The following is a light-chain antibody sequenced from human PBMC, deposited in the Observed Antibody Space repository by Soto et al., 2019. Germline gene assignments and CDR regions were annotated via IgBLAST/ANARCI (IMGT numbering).Light chain of an antibody. CDR2: DAS. J-gene: IGKJ1*01. CDR3: QHRYNWPQT. CDR1: QGVSNY. V-gene: IGKV3-11*01. Sequence: TQSPSTLSASVGDRVTITCRASQGVSNYLAWYQQKPGQPPRLLIYDASKRATGIPARFSGIGSGTDFTLTVSSLEPEDVAVYYCQHRYNWPQTFGQGTKVEVK.